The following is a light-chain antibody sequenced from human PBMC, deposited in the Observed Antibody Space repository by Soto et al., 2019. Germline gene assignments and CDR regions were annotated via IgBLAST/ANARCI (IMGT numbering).Light chain of an antibody. CDR3: QQYGSSPRT. V-gene: IGKV3-20*01. CDR1: QSVSSDF. CDR2: DAS. J-gene: IGKJ1*01. Sequence: ETVMTQSPATLSLSPGERTTLSCRASQSVSSDFLAWYQQKPGQAPRLLIYDASNRATGIPDRFSGSGSGTDFTLTISRLEPEDFAVYYCQQYGSSPRTFGQGTKVDIK.